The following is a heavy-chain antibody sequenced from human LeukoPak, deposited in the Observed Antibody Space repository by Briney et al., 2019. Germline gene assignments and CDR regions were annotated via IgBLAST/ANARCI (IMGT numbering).Heavy chain of an antibody. CDR2: INSDGSTT. J-gene: IGHJ5*02. CDR3: VGSSSYNWFDP. Sequence: GGSLRLSCVASGFTFSSYWMHWVRHAPGKGLVWVSRINSDGSTTTYADSVKGRFTISRDNAKNTLYLQMNSLRAEDTAVYYCVGSSSYNWFDPWGQGTLVTVSS. CDR1: GFTFSSYW. D-gene: IGHD6-6*01. V-gene: IGHV3-74*01.